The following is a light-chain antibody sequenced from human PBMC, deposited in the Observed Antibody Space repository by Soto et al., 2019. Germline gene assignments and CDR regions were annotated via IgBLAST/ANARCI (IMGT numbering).Light chain of an antibody. CDR3: RSYTSSSTPVV. Sequence: QSVLTQPASVSGSPGQSINISCSGTSSDVGGYNYVSWYQQHPGKAPKLMIYEVSNRPSGVSNRFSGSKSGNTASLTISGLQAEDEADYYCRSYTSSSTPVVFGGGPKVTVL. CDR1: SSDVGGYNY. CDR2: EVS. V-gene: IGLV2-14*01. J-gene: IGLJ2*01.